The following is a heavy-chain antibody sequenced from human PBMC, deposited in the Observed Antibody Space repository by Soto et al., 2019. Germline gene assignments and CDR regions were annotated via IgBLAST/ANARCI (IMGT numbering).Heavy chain of an antibody. V-gene: IGHV1-69*06. Sequence: SVKVSCKASGGTFSSYAISWVRQAPGQGLEWMGGIIPIFGTANYAQKFQGRVTITADKSTSTAYMELSSLRSEDPAVYYCARGGGGCSGGSCYPNYYYYYGMDVWGQGTTVTVSS. CDR2: IIPIFGTA. J-gene: IGHJ6*02. D-gene: IGHD2-15*01. CDR3: ARGGGGCSGGSCYPNYYYYYGMDV. CDR1: GGTFSSYA.